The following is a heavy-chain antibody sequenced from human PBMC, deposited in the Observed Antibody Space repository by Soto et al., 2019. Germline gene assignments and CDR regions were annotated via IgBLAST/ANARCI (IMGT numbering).Heavy chain of an antibody. CDR1: GGTFSSYA. CDR3: AAGGYSGYDYFHWFDP. V-gene: IGHV1-69*01. D-gene: IGHD5-12*01. CDR2: IIPISGTV. J-gene: IGHJ5*02. Sequence: QVQLVQSGAEVKKPGSSVKVSCKASGGTFSSYAISWVRQAPGQGLEWMGGIIPISGTVKYAQNFQGRVTITADESTSTVYMEMSSLRSEDTAVYYCAAGGYSGYDYFHWFDPWGQGTLVTVSS.